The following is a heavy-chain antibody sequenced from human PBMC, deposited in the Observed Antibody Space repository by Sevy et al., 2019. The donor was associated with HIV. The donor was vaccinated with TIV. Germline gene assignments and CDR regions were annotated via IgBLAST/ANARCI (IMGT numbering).Heavy chain of an antibody. J-gene: IGHJ1*01. V-gene: IGHV3-30-3*01. Sequence: GGSLRLSCAASGFTFNRYSMHWVRQAPGKGLEWVATISSDATNKHYPDSVKGRFTISRDNFQNSLFLQMDSLRPEDTAVYYCALERLSSDVAEYFQNWGQGTLVTVSS. CDR1: GFTFNRYS. D-gene: IGHD1-1*01. CDR3: ALERLSSDVAEYFQN. CDR2: ISSDATNK.